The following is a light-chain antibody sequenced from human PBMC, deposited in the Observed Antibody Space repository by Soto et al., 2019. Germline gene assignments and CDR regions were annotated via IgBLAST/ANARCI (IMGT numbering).Light chain of an antibody. CDR2: AAS. V-gene: IGKV3-15*01. CDR3: QQYNNWPWT. Sequence: EIVMTQSPATLSVSPGERATLSCRASQSVSSNLAWYQQKPGQAPRLLIYAASTRATGIPARFSGSGSGTEFTLTIISRQSEDFSVSYCQQYNNWPWTFGQGTKVEIK. CDR1: QSVSSN. J-gene: IGKJ1*01.